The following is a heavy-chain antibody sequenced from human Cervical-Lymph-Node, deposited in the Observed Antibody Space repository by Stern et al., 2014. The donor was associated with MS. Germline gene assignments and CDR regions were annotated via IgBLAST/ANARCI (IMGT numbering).Heavy chain of an antibody. J-gene: IGHJ4*02. CDR2: IFHSGST. Sequence: VQLQESGPGLVKPSGTLSLTCAVSGGSISSDHWWTWVRQPPGRGLEWIGEIFHSGSTIYNPSLKSRVTMSVDKSKNHFSLKLPSVTAADTAVYYCATGRTALLDYWGQGTLVTVSS. CDR1: GGSISSDHW. CDR3: ATGRTALLDY. D-gene: IGHD1/OR15-1a*01. V-gene: IGHV4-4*02.